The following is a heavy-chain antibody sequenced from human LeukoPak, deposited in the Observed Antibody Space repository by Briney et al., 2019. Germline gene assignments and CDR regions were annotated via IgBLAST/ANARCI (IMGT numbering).Heavy chain of an antibody. Sequence: SVKVSCKASGGTFSSYAISWVRQAPGQGLEWMGRIIPILGIANHAQKFQGRVTITADKSTSTAYMELSSLRSEDTAVYYCASEITMVRGVIIDDYWGQGTLVTVSS. D-gene: IGHD3-10*01. CDR2: IIPILGIA. V-gene: IGHV1-69*04. CDR1: GGTFSSYA. CDR3: ASEITMVRGVIIDDY. J-gene: IGHJ4*02.